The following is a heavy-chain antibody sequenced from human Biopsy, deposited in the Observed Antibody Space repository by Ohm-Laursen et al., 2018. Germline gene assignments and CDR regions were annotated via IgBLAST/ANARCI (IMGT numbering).Heavy chain of an antibody. CDR3: ARTPRDSFWSGSYKRGLWFDP. J-gene: IGHJ5*02. CDR2: VYNGGIT. D-gene: IGHD3-3*01. Sequence: TLSLTCAVSGGPIDSYYWTWIRQTPGKGLEWIGHVYNGGITNYNPSLKSRVTISKDTSKNQFSLQLSSVTAADTAVYYCARTPRDSFWSGSYKRGLWFDPWGQGTLVTVSS. V-gene: IGHV4-59*01. CDR1: GGPIDSYY.